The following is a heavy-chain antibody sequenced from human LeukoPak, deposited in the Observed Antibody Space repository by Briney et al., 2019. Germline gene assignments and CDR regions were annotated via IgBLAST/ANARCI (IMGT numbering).Heavy chain of an antibody. D-gene: IGHD4-17*01. J-gene: IGHJ4*02. Sequence: PSETLSLTCAVYGGSFSGYYWSWIRQPPGKGLEWIGEINHSGSTNYNPSLKSRVTISVDTSKNQFSLKLSSVTAADTAVYYCARRYGLWGQGTLVTVSS. CDR3: ARRYGL. V-gene: IGHV4-34*01. CDR2: INHSGST. CDR1: GGSFSGYY.